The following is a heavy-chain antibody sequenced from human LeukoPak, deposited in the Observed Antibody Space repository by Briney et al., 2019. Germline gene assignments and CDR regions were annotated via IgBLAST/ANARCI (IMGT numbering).Heavy chain of an antibody. J-gene: IGHJ4*02. CDR2: INYSGST. CDR3: ARHGYGSGGGYFDF. CDR1: GGTISSYY. Sequence: SETLSLTCTVSGGTISSYYWSWIRQPPGKGLDWIGYINYSGSTNYNPSLKSRVTISVDTSKNQFSLKLSSVTAADTAVYYCARHGYGSGGGYFDFWGLGTLVTVSS. D-gene: IGHD3-10*01. V-gene: IGHV4-59*08.